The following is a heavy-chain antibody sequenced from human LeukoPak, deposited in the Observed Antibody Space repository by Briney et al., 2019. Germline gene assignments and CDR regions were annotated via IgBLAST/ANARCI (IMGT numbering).Heavy chain of an antibody. J-gene: IGHJ4*02. CDR3: AKEVVGATQPLYYFDF. D-gene: IGHD1-26*01. CDR2: IKQDGSDK. CDR1: GITFSSFW. Sequence: GGSLRLSCAVSGITFSSFWMSWVRQAPGKGLEWVANIKQDGSDKYYADSVKGRFTISRDNSKNTLYLQMNSLRAEDTAVYYCAKEVVGATQPLYYFDFWGQGTLVAVSS. V-gene: IGHV3-7*01.